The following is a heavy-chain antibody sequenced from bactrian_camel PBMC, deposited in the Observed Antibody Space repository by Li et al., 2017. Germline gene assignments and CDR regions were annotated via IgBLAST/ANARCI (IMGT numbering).Heavy chain of an antibody. CDR3: AAGGSGLFSYFDDLRCGYNF. Sequence: HVQLVESGGGSVQAGGSLRLSCAASAYTFKYGCMGWFRQAPGKEREWVAAIDTDGRTTYADSVKGRFTIDKDNAKNMLYLQMSSLKPEDTAMYYCAAGGSGLFSYFDDLRCGYNFRGQGTQVTVS. CDR1: AYTFKYGC. J-gene: IGHJ4*01. D-gene: IGHD7*01. V-gene: IGHV3S53*01. CDR2: IDTDGRT.